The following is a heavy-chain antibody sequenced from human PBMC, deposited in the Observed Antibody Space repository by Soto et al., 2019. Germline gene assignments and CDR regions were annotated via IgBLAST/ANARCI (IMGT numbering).Heavy chain of an antibody. D-gene: IGHD3-3*01. V-gene: IGHV3-23*01. Sequence: GGSLRLSCAASGFTFSSYAMSWVRQAPGKGLEWVSAISGSGGSTYYADSVKGRFTISRDNSKNTLYLQMNSLRAEDTAVYYCAKDPKYYDFWSGYYNWFDPWGQGTLVTVSS. CDR1: GFTFSSYA. J-gene: IGHJ5*02. CDR3: AKDPKYYDFWSGYYNWFDP. CDR2: ISGSGGST.